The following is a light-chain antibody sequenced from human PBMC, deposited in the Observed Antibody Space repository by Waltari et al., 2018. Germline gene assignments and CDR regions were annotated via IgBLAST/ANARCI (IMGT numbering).Light chain of an antibody. Sequence: HACRASQSVISDLAWYQRKPSQAPSLLISETANRATGIPARFSGSGSGTDFTLTISSLEPEDCAVYYCQQRNNWPITFGQGTRLEIK. V-gene: IGKV3-11*01. CDR1: QSVISD. CDR2: ETA. CDR3: QQRNNWPIT. J-gene: IGKJ5*01.